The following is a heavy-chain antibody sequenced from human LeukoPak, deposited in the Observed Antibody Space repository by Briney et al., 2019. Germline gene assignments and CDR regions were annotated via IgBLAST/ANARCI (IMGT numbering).Heavy chain of an antibody. CDR2: IYHSGST. CDR3: ARDPSEYSSSSITFDY. CDR1: GYSISSGYY. V-gene: IGHV4-38-2*02. Sequence: SETLSLTCAVSGYSISSGYYWGWIRQPPGKGLEWIGSIYHSGSTYCNPSLKSRVTISVDTSKNQFSLKLSSVTAADTAVYYCARDPSEYSSSSITFDYWGQGTLVTVSS. J-gene: IGHJ4*02. D-gene: IGHD6-6*01.